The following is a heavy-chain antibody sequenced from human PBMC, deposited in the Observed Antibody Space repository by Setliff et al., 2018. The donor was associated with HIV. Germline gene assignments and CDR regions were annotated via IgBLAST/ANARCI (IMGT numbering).Heavy chain of an antibody. CDR3: ARAGAAETSHFDY. V-gene: IGHV1-18*01. CDR2: IGAFNGNT. Sequence: ASVKVSCKASGYTFTDFGITWVRQAPGQGLEWMGWIGAFNGNTHYPQNLQGRVTMTTDTSTRTAYMELRSLRSEDTAVYFCARAGAAETSHFDYWGQGTLVTVSS. J-gene: IGHJ4*02. CDR1: GYTFTDFG. D-gene: IGHD2-15*01.